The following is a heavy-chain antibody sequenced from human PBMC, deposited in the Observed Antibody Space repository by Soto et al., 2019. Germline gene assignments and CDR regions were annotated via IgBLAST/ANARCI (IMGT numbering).Heavy chain of an antibody. CDR2: FDPEDGET. V-gene: IGHV1-24*01. CDR1: GYTLTELS. J-gene: IGHJ6*02. CDR3: AREISSDTAMVYYYYYGMDV. D-gene: IGHD5-18*01. Sequence: ASVKVSCKVSGYTLTELSMHWVRQAPGKGLEWMGGFDPEDGETIYAQKFQGRVTMTADESTSTAYMELSSLRSEDTAVYYCAREISSDTAMVYYYYYGMDVWGQGTTVTVSS.